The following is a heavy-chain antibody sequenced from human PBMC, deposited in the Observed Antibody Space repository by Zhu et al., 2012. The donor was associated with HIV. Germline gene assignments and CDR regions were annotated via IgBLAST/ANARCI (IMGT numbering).Heavy chain of an antibody. J-gene: IGHJ4*02. D-gene: IGHD6-25*01. CDR2: ISRDGSDT. CDR3: SREAATAEFFDY. V-gene: IGHV3-74*01. Sequence: EVQLMESGGGSVQPGGSLRLSCAASGFTFSTNWMHWVRQTPGKGLVWVSRISRDGSDTYYADSVKGRFTVSRDNAKNTLYLQMNSLRVEDTALYYCSREAATAEFFDYWGQGALVTVSP. CDR1: GFTFSTNW.